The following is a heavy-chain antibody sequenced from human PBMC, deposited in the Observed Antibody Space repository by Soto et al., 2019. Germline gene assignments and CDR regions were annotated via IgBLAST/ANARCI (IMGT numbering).Heavy chain of an antibody. V-gene: IGHV3-11*01. D-gene: IGHD2-2*01. CDR1: GFTFSDYY. CDR3: ARENTYCSSTSCYGVIFDY. Sequence: GGSLRLSCAASGFTFSDYYMSWIRQAPGKGLEWVSYISSSGSTIYYADSVKGRFTISRDNAKNSLYLQMNSLRAEDTAVYYCARENTYCSSTSCYGVIFDYWGQGTLVTVSS. J-gene: IGHJ4*02. CDR2: ISSSGSTI.